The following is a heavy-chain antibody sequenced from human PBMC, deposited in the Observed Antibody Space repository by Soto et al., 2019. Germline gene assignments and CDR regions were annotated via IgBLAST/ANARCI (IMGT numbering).Heavy chain of an antibody. J-gene: IGHJ6*02. CDR3: AKEFGWELQLSHPYYNSGMDA. D-gene: IGHD1-1*01. CDR2: MSFDGSNK. V-gene: IGHV3-30*18. CDR1: GFTFRSYG. Sequence: QVQLVESGGGVVQPGRSLRLSCAASGFTFRSYGMHWVRQAPGKGLEWVALMSFDGSNKYYADSVRGRFTISSDNSKSTLYLQMDILRPEDTAVYYCAKEFGWELQLSHPYYNSGMDAWGQGTTVTVSS.